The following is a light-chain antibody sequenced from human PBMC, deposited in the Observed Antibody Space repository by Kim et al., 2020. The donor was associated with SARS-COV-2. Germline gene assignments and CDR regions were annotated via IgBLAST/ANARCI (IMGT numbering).Light chain of an antibody. CDR1: QSVNNNY. CDR3: HQYGNSPYT. CDR2: GAS. V-gene: IGKV3-20*01. Sequence: EIVLTQSPGTLSLSPGERATLSCRASQSVNNNYLAWYQQKPGQAPRLLIYGASTRATGTPETFSGSGSVTDFTLTISRLESEDFAVYYCHQYGNSPYTFGQGTKLEI. J-gene: IGKJ2*01.